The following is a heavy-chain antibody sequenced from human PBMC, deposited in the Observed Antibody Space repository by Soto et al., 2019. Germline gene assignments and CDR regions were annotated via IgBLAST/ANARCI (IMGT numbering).Heavy chain of an antibody. CDR3: ARGRLLWFGVYYYYYGMDV. D-gene: IGHD3-10*01. Sequence: SETLSLTCAVSGYSISSGYYWGWIRQPPGKGLEWIGSIHHSGSTYYNPSLKSRVTISVDTSKNLFSLKLTSVTAADTAVYYCARGRLLWFGVYYYYYGMDVWGQGTTVTVSS. CDR2: IHHSGST. J-gene: IGHJ6*02. V-gene: IGHV4-38-2*01. CDR1: GYSISSGYY.